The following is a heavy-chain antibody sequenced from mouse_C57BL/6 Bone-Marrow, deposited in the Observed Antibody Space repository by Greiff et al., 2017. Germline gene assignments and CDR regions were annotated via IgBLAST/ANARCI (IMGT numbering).Heavy chain of an antibody. D-gene: IGHD1-1*01. CDR2: IDPANGNT. J-gene: IGHJ1*03. CDR3: ARSGTTVVATDWYFDV. V-gene: IGHV14-3*01. Sequence: EVQRVESVAELVRPGASVKLSCTASGFNIKNTYMHWVKQRPEQGLEWIGRIDPANGNTKYAPKFQGKATITADTSSNPAYLQLSSLTSEDTAIYYCARSGTTVVATDWYFDVWGTGTTVTVSA. CDR1: GFNIKNTY.